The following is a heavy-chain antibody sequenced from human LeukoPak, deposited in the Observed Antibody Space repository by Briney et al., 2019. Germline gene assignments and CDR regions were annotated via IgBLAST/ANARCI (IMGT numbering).Heavy chain of an antibody. D-gene: IGHD6-13*01. V-gene: IGHV4-4*02. CDR2: IYHSRTT. Sequence: PSETLSLTCAVSGGSISSSNWWSWVRQPPGKGLEWIGEIYHSRTTNYNPSLKNRATISVDKSKNQFSLKLSSVTAADTAVYYCARVTGYVMEDYFDYWGQGTLVTVSS. CDR3: ARVTGYVMEDYFDY. CDR1: GGSISSSNW. J-gene: IGHJ4*02.